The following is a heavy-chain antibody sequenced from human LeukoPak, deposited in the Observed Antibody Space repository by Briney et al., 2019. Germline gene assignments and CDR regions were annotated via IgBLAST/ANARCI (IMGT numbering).Heavy chain of an antibody. V-gene: IGHV4-59*01. CDR1: GVSITTYY. J-gene: IGHJ4*02. D-gene: IGHD2-2*02. CDR2: IYYSGNT. CDR3: ARAYTSWSFDY. Sequence: SETLSLTCTVSGVSITTYYWSWIRQPPGKGLEWIGFIYYSGNTNYNPSLKSRVTISVDTSKNQFSLKLSSVTAADTAVYYCARAYTSWSFDYWGQGTLATVSS.